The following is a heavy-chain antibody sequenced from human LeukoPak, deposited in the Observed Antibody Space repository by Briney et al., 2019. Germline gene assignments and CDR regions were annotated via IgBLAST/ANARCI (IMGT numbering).Heavy chain of an antibody. CDR3: ARRKDFWSGLVNY. CDR1: GASVSSGYYY. V-gene: IGHV4-39*01. Sequence: PETLSLTCIVSGASVSSGYYYWGWIRQLPGKGLEWIGSIYSTGTMDCNTILKSRVVLSIDTSKKQCPLKLCPLTAVVTSVYYCARRKDFWSGLVNYWGQGTLVTVSS. CDR2: IYSTGTM. J-gene: IGHJ4*02. D-gene: IGHD3-3*01.